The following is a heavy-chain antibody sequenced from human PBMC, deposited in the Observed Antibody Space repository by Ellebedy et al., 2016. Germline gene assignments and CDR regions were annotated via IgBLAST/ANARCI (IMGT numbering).Heavy chain of an antibody. CDR1: GFTFSTYP. V-gene: IGHV3-23*01. CDR2: IRRSGGST. D-gene: IGHD3-22*01. Sequence: GESLKISXAASGFTFSTYPMSWVRQAPGKGLEWVSVIRRSGGSTYYADSVKGRFTISRDNSKNTLYLQMNNLRAEDTAVYYCAREPHDSSGAFDYWGRGTLVTVSS. CDR3: AREPHDSSGAFDY. J-gene: IGHJ4*02.